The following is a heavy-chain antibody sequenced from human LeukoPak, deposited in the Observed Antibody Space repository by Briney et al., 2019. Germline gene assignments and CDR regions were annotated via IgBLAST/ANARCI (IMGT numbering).Heavy chain of an antibody. CDR1: GFTFSSYG. V-gene: IGHV3-30*18. Sequence: HPGGSLRLSCAASGFTFSSYGMHWVRQAPGKGLEWVAVISYDGSNKYYADSVKGRFTISRDNSKNTLYLQMNSLRAEDTAVYYCAKLYDSSGYYFGWGQGTLVTVSS. J-gene: IGHJ4*02. CDR3: AKLYDSSGYYFG. CDR2: ISYDGSNK. D-gene: IGHD3-22*01.